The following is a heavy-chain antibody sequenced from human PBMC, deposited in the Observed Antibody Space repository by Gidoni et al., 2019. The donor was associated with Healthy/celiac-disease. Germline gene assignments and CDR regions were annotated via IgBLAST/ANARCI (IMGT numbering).Heavy chain of an antibody. CDR3: ARDDLWMAFDY. CDR1: GGTFSSYA. CDR2: IIPILGIA. J-gene: IGHJ4*02. D-gene: IGHD3-10*01. V-gene: IGHV1-69*04. Sequence: QVQLVQSRAEVKKPGSSGKVSCKASGGTFSSYAIRWVRQAPGQGLEWMGRIIPILGIANYAQKFQGRVTITADKSTSTAYMELSSLRSEDTAVYYCARDDLWMAFDYWGQGTLVTVSS.